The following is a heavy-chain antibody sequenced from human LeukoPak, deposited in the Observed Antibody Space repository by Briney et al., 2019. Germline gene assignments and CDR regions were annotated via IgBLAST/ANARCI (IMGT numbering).Heavy chain of an antibody. V-gene: IGHV3-74*01. CDR3: AKDVAYTFDY. D-gene: IGHD3-16*01. CDR2: INSDGSST. J-gene: IGHJ4*02. Sequence: GGSLRLSCAASGFTFSSYWMHWVRQAPGKGLAWVSRINSDGSSTSYADSVKGRFTISRDNAKNTLYLQMNSLRAEDTAVYYCAKDVAYTFDYWGQGTLVTVSS. CDR1: GFTFSSYW.